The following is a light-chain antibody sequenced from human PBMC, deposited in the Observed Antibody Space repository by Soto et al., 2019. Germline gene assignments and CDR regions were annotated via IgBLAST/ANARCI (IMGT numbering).Light chain of an antibody. CDR3: QQCFSAPAS. CDR2: ASS. CDR1: QNIDNF. Sequence: DIQMTQSPSSLSASIGDRVTITCRASQNIDNFLNWYQWRPAKAPKFLIFASSSLQSGVSSRFSGRGSGTEFSHTITNLQPEDFATYYCQQCFSAPASFGQGTKLEIK. V-gene: IGKV1-39*01. J-gene: IGKJ2*01.